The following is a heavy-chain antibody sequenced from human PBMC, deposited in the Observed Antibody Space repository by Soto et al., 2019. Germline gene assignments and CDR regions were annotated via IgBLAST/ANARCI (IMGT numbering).Heavy chain of an antibody. CDR3: AKGGGSKPTSYDYVWGIYPPPGY. J-gene: IGHJ4*02. Sequence: GGSLRLSCAASGFTFSSYGMHWVRQAPGKGLEWVAAISYDGSNKYYADSVKGRATTPRKNPKNTLYLQINTLRAKARAVFYGAKGGGSKPTSYDYVWGIYPPPGYGARETLAPVPS. CDR2: ISYDGSNK. V-gene: IGHV3-30*18. D-gene: IGHD3-16*01. CDR1: GFTFSSYG.